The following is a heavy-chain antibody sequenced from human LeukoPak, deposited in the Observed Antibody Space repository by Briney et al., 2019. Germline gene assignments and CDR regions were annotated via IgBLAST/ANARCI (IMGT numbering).Heavy chain of an antibody. Sequence: GGSLRLSCAASGFTFSSYWMNWVRQVPGKGLEWVSAIDSKGGGIYYADSVKGRFTISRDNSKNTLYLQMNSLRVDDAAVYYCAKYRYSGSRETYDYWGQGTLVTVSS. CDR2: IDSKGGGI. CDR3: AKYRYSGSRETYDY. J-gene: IGHJ4*02. V-gene: IGHV3-23*01. D-gene: IGHD5-12*01. CDR1: GFTFSSYW.